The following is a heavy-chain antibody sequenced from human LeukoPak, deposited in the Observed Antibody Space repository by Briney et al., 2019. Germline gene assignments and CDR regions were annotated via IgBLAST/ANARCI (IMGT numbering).Heavy chain of an antibody. CDR2: IYPGDSDT. Sequence: RGASLQISCKGSGYIFTSYWIGWVRQLPGKGLEWMGIIYPGDSDTRYSPSFQGQVTISADKSISTAYLQWSSLKASDTAMYYCARPDGYSSSWYAGLYFDYWGQGTLVTVSS. J-gene: IGHJ4*02. CDR3: ARPDGYSSSWYAGLYFDY. V-gene: IGHV5-51*01. D-gene: IGHD6-13*01. CDR1: GYIFTSYW.